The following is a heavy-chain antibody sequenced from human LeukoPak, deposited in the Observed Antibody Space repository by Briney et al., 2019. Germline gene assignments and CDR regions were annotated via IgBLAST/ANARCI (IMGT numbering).Heavy chain of an antibody. Sequence: GESLKISCNGSGYSFTSYWIGWVRQMPGKGLEWMGIIYPGDSDTRYSPSFQGQVTISADKSISTASLQWSSLKASDTAMYYCARLWFGELAHYYYGMDVWGQGTTVTVSS. CDR3: ARLWFGELAHYYYGMDV. V-gene: IGHV5-51*01. D-gene: IGHD3-10*01. CDR2: IYPGDSDT. CDR1: GYSFTSYW. J-gene: IGHJ6*02.